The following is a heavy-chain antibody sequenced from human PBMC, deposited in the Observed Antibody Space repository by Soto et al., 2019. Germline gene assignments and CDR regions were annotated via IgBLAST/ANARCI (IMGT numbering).Heavy chain of an antibody. J-gene: IGHJ6*02. CDR1: GYTFTSYG. CDR3: ARSPNSGSYSGYYYYGMDV. Sequence: ASVKVSCKASGYTFTSYGISWVRQAPGQGLEWMGWISAYNGNTNYAQKLQGRVTMTTDTSTSTAYMELRSLRSDDTAVYYCARSPNSGSYSGYYYYGMDVWGQGTTVTV. V-gene: IGHV1-18*04. D-gene: IGHD1-26*01. CDR2: ISAYNGNT.